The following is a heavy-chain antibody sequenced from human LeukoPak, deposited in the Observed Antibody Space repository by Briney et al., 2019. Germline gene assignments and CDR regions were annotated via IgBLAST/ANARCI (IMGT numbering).Heavy chain of an antibody. D-gene: IGHD2-2*01. CDR2: IYTSGST. CDR1: GGSISSGSYY. CDR3: ARVLPDCSSTSCYAGATDYFDY. V-gene: IGHV4-61*02. Sequence: SQTLSLTCTVSGGSISSGSYYWSWIRQPAGKGLEWIGRIYTSGSTNYNPSLKSRVTISVDTSKNQFSLKLSSVTAADTAVYYCARVLPDCSSTSCYAGATDYFDYWGQGTLVTVSS. J-gene: IGHJ4*02.